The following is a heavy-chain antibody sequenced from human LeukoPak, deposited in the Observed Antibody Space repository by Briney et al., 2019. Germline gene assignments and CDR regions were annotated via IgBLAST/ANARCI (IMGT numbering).Heavy chain of an antibody. Sequence: SETLSLTCAVYGGSFIGYYWSWIRQPPGKGLEWIGELNHSGSTNYNPSLKSRVTISVDTSKNQFSLKLSSVTAADTAVYYCSKGGPHTVTTYRWFDPWGQGTLVTVSS. CDR1: GGSFIGYY. J-gene: IGHJ5*02. D-gene: IGHD4-17*01. V-gene: IGHV4-34*01. CDR3: SKGGPHTVTTYRWFDP. CDR2: LNHSGST.